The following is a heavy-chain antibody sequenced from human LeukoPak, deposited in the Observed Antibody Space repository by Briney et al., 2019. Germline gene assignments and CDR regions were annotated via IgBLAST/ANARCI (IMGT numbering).Heavy chain of an antibody. Sequence: GGSLRLSCAASGFTVSNNYMSWVRQAPGKGLEWVSVIYSGGSTYYADSVKGRFTISRDNSKNTLYLQMNSLGAEDTAVYYCARVRAVPDWYFDLWGRGTLVTVSS. CDR3: ARVRAVPDWYFDL. V-gene: IGHV3-53*01. J-gene: IGHJ2*01. CDR1: GFTVSNNY. CDR2: IYSGGST.